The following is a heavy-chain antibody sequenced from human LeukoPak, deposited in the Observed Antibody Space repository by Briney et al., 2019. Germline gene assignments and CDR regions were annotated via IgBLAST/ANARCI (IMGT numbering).Heavy chain of an antibody. J-gene: IGHJ6*02. CDR3: ARRVGQHSSGYYYYYYYSMDV. CDR2: IYSGGST. Sequence: GGSLRLSCAASGFTVSSNYMSWVRQAPGKGLEWVSVIYSGGSTYYADSVKGRFTISRDNSKNTLYLQMNSLRAEDTAVYYCARRVGQHSSGYYYYYYYSMDVWGQGTTVTVSS. V-gene: IGHV3-66*01. D-gene: IGHD3-22*01. CDR1: GFTVSSNY.